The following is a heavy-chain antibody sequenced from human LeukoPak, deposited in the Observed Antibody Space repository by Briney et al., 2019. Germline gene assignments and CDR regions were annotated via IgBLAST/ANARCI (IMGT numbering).Heavy chain of an antibody. D-gene: IGHD4-17*01. CDR2: INPTSGGT. CDR1: GYTFTGYY. Sequence: ASVKVSCKASGYTFTGYYMHWVRQAPGQGLEWMGWINPTSGGTKYAQKFQGRVTMTRDTSISTAYMEVNTLRSDDTAMYYCARAAGDYGDYDYFYYMDVWGKGTTVTISS. J-gene: IGHJ6*03. V-gene: IGHV1-2*02. CDR3: ARAAGDYGDYDYFYYMDV.